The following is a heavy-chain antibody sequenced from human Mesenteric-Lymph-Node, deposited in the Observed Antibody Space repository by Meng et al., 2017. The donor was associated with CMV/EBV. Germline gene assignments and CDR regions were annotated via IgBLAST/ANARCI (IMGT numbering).Heavy chain of an antibody. CDR1: GYSFKNSY. Sequence: ASVKVSCKTFGYSFKNSYFHWLRQAPGQGLEWMARINPSGDTTNYAQKFQGRVTMTRDTSTTTVYLDLTSLTSEDTAVYYCARDTPGEDKWDWGQGTPVTVSS. CDR3: ARDTPGEDKWD. J-gene: IGHJ4*02. CDR2: INPSGDTT. D-gene: IGHD2-15*01. V-gene: IGHV1-46*02.